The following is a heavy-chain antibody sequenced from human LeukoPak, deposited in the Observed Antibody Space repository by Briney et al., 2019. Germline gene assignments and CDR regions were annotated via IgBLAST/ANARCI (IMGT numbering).Heavy chain of an antibody. V-gene: IGHV3-48*02. D-gene: IGHD2-2*01. Sequence: GGSLRLSCAASGFTFNDYSMNWVRQAPGKGLEWVSYISTTSTTVFYADSVKGRFTVSRDNDKNSLHLQVNSLRDEDTAIYYCARGCSSTSCYELYFDYWGQGTLVTVSS. J-gene: IGHJ4*02. CDR1: GFTFNDYS. CDR2: ISTTSTTV. CDR3: ARGCSSTSCYELYFDY.